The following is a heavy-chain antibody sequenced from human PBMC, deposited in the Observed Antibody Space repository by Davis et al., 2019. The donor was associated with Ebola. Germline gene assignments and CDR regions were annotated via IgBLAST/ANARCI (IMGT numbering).Heavy chain of an antibody. D-gene: IGHD6-19*01. CDR3: ARDADSSGCHDY. Sequence: AASVKVSCKASGGTFSSYATSWVRQAPGQGLEWMGGIIPIFGTANYAQKFQGRVTITADKSTSTAYMELSSLRSEDTAVYYCARDADSSGCHDYWGQGTLVTVSS. CDR1: GGTFSSYA. J-gene: IGHJ4*02. CDR2: IIPIFGTA. V-gene: IGHV1-69*06.